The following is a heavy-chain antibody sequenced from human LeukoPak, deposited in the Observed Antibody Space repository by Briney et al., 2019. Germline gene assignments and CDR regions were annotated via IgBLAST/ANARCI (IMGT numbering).Heavy chain of an antibody. CDR3: AKRDTTGLYYFDY. D-gene: IGHD2-8*01. Sequence: GGSLRLSCAASGFTFSKYIMSWDRQAPGKGLEWVSSISVSSVTTSYADSLKGRFSLSRDNSKNTLYLQMNSLRAEDTAVYYCAKRDTTGLYYFDYWGQGTMVTVSS. CDR1: GFTFSKYI. J-gene: IGHJ4*02. V-gene: IGHV3-23*01. CDR2: ISVSSVTT.